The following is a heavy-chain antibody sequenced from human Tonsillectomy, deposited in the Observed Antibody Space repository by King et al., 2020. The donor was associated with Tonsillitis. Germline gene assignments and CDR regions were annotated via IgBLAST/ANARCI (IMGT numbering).Heavy chain of an antibody. CDR2: VHYTGGT. Sequence: QLQESGPGLVKPSETLSLICTVSGGSISNYYWSWIRQPPGKGLEWIGYVHYTGGTICNPSLKSRVTISVDTSKNQFSLNLTSVTAADTAVYYCARGESYYFGSSGYKSGAEYFQDWGQGTLVTVSS. V-gene: IGHV4-59*01. J-gene: IGHJ1*01. CDR1: GGSISNYY. D-gene: IGHD3-10*01. CDR3: ARGESYYFGSSGYKSGAEYFQD.